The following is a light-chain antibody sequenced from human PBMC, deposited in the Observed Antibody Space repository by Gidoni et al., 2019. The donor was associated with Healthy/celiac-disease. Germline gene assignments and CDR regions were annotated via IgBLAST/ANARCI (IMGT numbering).Light chain of an antibody. V-gene: IGKV1-6*01. J-gene: IGKJ4*01. CDR2: DAS. CDR1: QGNRND. Sequence: AIQMTQSPSSLSASVADRVTITGRASQGNRNDLGWYQQKPGKAPKLLIYDASILQSGVPSRFSGSGSGTDFTLTISSLQPEDFATYYCLQDYNYPPTFGGGTKVEIK. CDR3: LQDYNYPPT.